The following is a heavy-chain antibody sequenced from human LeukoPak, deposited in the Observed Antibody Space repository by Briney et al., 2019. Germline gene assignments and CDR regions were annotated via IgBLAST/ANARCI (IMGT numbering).Heavy chain of an antibody. V-gene: IGHV3-30*09. Sequence: PGGSLRLSCAASGFTCSDYAIHWVRQAPGKGLEWVAVISYEGSNKYYADSVKGRFAISRDNSKNTLYLQMNSLRAEDTAVYYCARRRYCSGGSGTTSYYYYGMDVWGQGTTVTVSS. J-gene: IGHJ6*02. CDR2: ISYEGSNK. CDR1: GFTCSDYA. CDR3: ARRRYCSGGSGTTSYYYYGMDV. D-gene: IGHD2-15*01.